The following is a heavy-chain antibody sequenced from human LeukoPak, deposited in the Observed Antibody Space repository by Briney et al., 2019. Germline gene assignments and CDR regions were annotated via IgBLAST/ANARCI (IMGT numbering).Heavy chain of an antibody. CDR3: TRHRGGSYYGDY. CDR2: IRSNANSYAT. J-gene: IGHJ4*02. CDR1: GFTFSGSA. V-gene: IGHV3-73*01. Sequence: GGSLRLSCAASGFTFSGSAMHWVRQASGKGLEWVGCIRSNANSYATAYAASVKGRFTISRDDSKNTAYLQMNSLKTEDTAVYYCTRHRGGSYYGDYWGQGTLVTVSS. D-gene: IGHD1-26*01.